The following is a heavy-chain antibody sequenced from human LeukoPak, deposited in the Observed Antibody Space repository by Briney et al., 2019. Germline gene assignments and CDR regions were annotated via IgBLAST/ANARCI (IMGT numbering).Heavy chain of an antibody. D-gene: IGHD6-13*01. J-gene: IGHJ6*03. CDR2: IYYSGST. Sequence: WVRQTPGKGLEWVGSIYYSGSTYYNPSLKSRVTISVDTSKNQFSLKPSSVTAADTAVYYCARKLSSWDYYYYYMDVWGKGTTVTVSS. CDR3: ARKLSSWDYYYYYMDV. V-gene: IGHV4-39*07.